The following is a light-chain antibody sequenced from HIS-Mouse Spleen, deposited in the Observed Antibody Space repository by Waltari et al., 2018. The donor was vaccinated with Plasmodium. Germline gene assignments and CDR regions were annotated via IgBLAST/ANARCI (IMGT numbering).Light chain of an antibody. V-gene: IGLV3-10*01. Sequence: SSELTQPPSFSVSPGQTARITCSGDALPNKYATSYQQTSGQAPVLVIYEASKRPSGIPERFSGSSSGTMATLTISGAQVEDEADYYCYSTDSSGNHRVFGGGTKLTVL. CDR1: ALPNKY. CDR3: YSTDSSGNHRV. CDR2: EAS. J-gene: IGLJ3*02.